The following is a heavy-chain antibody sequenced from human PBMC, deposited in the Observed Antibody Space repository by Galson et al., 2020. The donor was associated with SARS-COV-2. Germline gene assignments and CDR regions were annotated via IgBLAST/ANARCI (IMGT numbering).Heavy chain of an antibody. Sequence: SETLSLTCAVSGGYISSGGYSWSWLRQPPGKGLERMGYIYSSGSTYYNPSLKSRVTMSVDRSKKEFSLKLSSVTAADTAVYYCARDKDNWFDPWGQGTLVTVSS. CDR2: IYSSGST. CDR1: GGYISSGGYS. V-gene: IGHV4-30-2*01. J-gene: IGHJ5*02. CDR3: ARDKDNWFDP. D-gene: IGHD2-15*01.